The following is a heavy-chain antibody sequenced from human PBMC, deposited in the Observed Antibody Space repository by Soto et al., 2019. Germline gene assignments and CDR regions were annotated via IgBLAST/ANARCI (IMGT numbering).Heavy chain of an antibody. Sequence: SETLSLTCTVSGGSISSSSYYWGWIRQPPGKGLEWIGSIYYSGSTYYNPSLKSRVTISVDTSKNQLTLKLSSVTAADTAVYYCARPLREAYGGDAFDIWGQGTMVTVSS. CDR2: IYYSGST. J-gene: IGHJ3*02. CDR1: GGSISSSSYY. V-gene: IGHV4-39*01. D-gene: IGHD2-21*01. CDR3: ARPLREAYGGDAFDI.